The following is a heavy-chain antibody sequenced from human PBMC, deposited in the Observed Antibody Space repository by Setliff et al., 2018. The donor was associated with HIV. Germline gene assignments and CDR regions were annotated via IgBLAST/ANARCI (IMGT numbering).Heavy chain of an antibody. CDR1: GGSISSHY. CDR3: ARDRGSYNFWSGLARGDNWFDP. J-gene: IGHJ5*02. Sequence: SETLSLTCTVSGGSISSHYWSWIRQPPGKGLEWIGYIFYSGSSNYNPSLKSRVTMSVDTSKNQFSLNLTSVTAADTAVYYCARDRGSYNFWSGLARGDNWFDPWGQGTLVTVS. V-gene: IGHV4-59*11. D-gene: IGHD3-3*01. CDR2: IFYSGSS.